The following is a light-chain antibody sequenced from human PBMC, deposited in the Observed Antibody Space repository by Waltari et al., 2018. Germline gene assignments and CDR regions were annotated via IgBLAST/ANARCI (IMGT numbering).Light chain of an antibody. Sequence: DIQMTQSPSTLSASVGDRVTITCRASQSLNDWLAWYQQKPGKAPKLLIYKASILETGVPARFSGSGSGTEFTLTISSLQPDDFATYYCQHYISYSWTFGQGTKVEIK. J-gene: IGKJ1*01. CDR1: QSLNDW. CDR3: QHYISYSWT. CDR2: KAS. V-gene: IGKV1-5*03.